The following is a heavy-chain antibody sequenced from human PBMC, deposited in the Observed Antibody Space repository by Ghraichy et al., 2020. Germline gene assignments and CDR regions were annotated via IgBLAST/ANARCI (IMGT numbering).Heavy chain of an antibody. J-gene: IGHJ4*02. Sequence: ASVKVSCKASGYTFTGYYMHWVRQAPGQGLEWMGWINPNSGGTNYAQKFQGRVTMTRDTSISTAYMELSRLRSDDTAVYYCARSDGRGITMIVVYWGQGTLVTVSS. CDR1: GYTFTGYY. D-gene: IGHD3-22*01. CDR2: INPNSGGT. V-gene: IGHV1-2*02. CDR3: ARSDGRGITMIVVY.